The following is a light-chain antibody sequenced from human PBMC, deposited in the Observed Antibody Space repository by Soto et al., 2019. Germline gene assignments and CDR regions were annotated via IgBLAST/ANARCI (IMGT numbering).Light chain of an antibody. Sequence: EIEVTQSPATLSLSPGERATLSCRASQSVSSSLAWYQQKPGQAPRLLIYDASNRATGIPARFSGSGSGTDFTLTISSLEPEDFGVYYCQQYGDSPLTSGPGTKVDIK. V-gene: IGKV3-11*01. CDR3: QQYGDSPLT. CDR2: DAS. J-gene: IGKJ3*01. CDR1: QSVSSS.